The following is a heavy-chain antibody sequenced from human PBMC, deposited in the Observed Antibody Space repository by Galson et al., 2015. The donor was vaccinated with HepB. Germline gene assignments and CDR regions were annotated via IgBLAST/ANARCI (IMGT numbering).Heavy chain of an antibody. CDR3: ARVDTSSNYNGSGSYCDY. CDR2: ISSSSNYI. Sequence: SLRLSCAASGFIFGSYSMNWVRQAPGKGLEWVSSISSSSNYISYADSVKGRFSISRDNAKKSLFLQMSSLRAEDTAVYYCARVDTSSNYNGSGSYCDYWGQGTLVTVSS. CDR1: GFIFGSYS. V-gene: IGHV3-21*01. D-gene: IGHD3-10*01. J-gene: IGHJ4*02.